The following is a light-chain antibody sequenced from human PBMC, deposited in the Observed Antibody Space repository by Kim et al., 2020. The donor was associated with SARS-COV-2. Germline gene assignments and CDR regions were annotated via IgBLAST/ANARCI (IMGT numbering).Light chain of an antibody. Sequence: RATINCKSSQSVLRSSNGQNDIAWYQPKPGQPPKLLIYAASTRESGVPDRFSGSGSGTDFTLTISSLQAEDVAVYYCQQYNSSPDYFGQGTMLEI. CDR1: QSVLRSSNGQND. CDR3: QQYNSSPDY. J-gene: IGKJ2*01. CDR2: AAS. V-gene: IGKV4-1*01.